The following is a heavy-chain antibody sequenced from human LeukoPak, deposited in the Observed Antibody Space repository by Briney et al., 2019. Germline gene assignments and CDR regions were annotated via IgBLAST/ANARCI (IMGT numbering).Heavy chain of an antibody. V-gene: IGHV3-23*01. CDR2: IDVSDGST. J-gene: IGHJ4*02. Sequence: GGSLRLSCAASGFTFSRYAMTWVRQAPGKGLEWVSGIDVSDGSTYYADSVKGRFTISRDNSKGTLYLQMNNLRAEDTAVYYCAREVRRSSPLDYWGQGTLVTVSS. CDR1: GFTFSRYA. D-gene: IGHD2-2*01. CDR3: AREVRRSSPLDY.